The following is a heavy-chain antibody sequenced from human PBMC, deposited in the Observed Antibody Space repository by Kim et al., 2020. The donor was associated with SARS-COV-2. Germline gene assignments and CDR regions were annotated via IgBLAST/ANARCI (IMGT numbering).Heavy chain of an antibody. D-gene: IGHD3-10*01. CDR3: ARGYGSGSPYGMDV. V-gene: IGHV4-30-2*01. J-gene: IGHJ6*02. Sequence: NPSLQSRVTIPVDRSKNQFSLKLSSVTAADTAVYYGARGYGSGSPYGMDVWGQGTTVTVSS.